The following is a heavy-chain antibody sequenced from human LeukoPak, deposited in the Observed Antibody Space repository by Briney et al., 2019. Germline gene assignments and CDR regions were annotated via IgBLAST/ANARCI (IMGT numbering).Heavy chain of an antibody. CDR1: GGSISSSSYY. V-gene: IGHV4-39*07. CDR2: IYHSGST. CDR3: ARVSGSSGWLPRAAGCWFDP. Sequence: PSETLSLTCTVSGGSISSSSYYWGWIRQPPGKGLEWIGSIYHSGSTYYNPSLKSRVTISVDTSKNQFSLKLSSVTAADTAVYYCARVSGSSGWLPRAAGCWFDPWGQGTLVTVSS. D-gene: IGHD6-19*01. J-gene: IGHJ5*02.